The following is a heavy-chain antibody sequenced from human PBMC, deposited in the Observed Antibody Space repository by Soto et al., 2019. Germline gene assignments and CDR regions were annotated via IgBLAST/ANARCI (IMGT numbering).Heavy chain of an antibody. CDR2: KKQDGSEE. D-gene: IGHD5-18*01. J-gene: IGHJ4*02. Sequence: AGGSLRLSCAASGFSISRYWMSWVRQAPGKGLEWVADKKQDGSEEYYVDSVKGRFTVSRDNAKNLLYLQLTSLRVEDTALYYCARGGFSYGTGIEHWGQGTLVTVSS. V-gene: IGHV3-7*01. CDR3: ARGGFSYGTGIEH. CDR1: GFSISRYW.